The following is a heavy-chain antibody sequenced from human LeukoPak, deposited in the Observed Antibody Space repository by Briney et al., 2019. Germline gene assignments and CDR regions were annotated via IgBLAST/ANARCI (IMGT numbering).Heavy chain of an antibody. CDR1: GGSISSYY. J-gene: IGHJ4*02. D-gene: IGHD3-3*01. CDR2: IYTSGST. V-gene: IGHV4-4*07. Sequence: SETLSLTCTVSGGSISSYYWSWIREPAGKGMEWIGRIYTSGSTNYNPSLKSRVTISVDTSKNQFSLKLSSVTAAGTAVYYCARASITIFGVVKPGGLDYWGQGTLVTVSS. CDR3: ARASITIFGVVKPGGLDY.